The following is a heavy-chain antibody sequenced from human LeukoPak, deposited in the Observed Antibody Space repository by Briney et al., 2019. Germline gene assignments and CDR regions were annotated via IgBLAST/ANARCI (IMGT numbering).Heavy chain of an antibody. Sequence: PSQTLSLTSTVSGGSISSGGYYCNWIRHHPGKGLEWSGYIYYSGSTYYNPSLKRPGTRSVATAKNTFSLKLSHVTAAASAVYYCARVTGTKTRFDFWGQGTLVTVSS. CDR1: GGSISSGGYY. V-gene: IGHV4-31*01. J-gene: IGHJ4*02. D-gene: IGHD1-20*01. CDR3: ARVTGTKTRFDF. CDR2: IYYSGST.